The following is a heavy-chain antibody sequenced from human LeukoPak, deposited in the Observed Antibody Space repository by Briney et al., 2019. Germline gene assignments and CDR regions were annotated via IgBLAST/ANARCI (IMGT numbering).Heavy chain of an antibody. Sequence: SETLSLTCTVSGGSISGYYWVWIRQPPGKGLEWIGYIYYSGNTNYNPSLKSRVTISVDTSKNQFSLKLSSVTAADTAVYYCARASITYYYYYYMGVWGKGTTVTVSS. J-gene: IGHJ6*03. CDR1: GGSISGYY. CDR3: ARASITYYYYYYMGV. CDR2: IYYSGNT. V-gene: IGHV4-59*01. D-gene: IGHD1-14*01.